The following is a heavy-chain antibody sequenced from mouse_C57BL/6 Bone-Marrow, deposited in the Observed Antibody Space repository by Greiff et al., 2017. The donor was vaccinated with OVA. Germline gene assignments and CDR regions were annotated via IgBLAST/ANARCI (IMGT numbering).Heavy chain of an antibody. Sequence: VQLQQSGPGLVQPSQSLSITCTVSGFSLTSYGVHWVRQSPGKGLEWLGVIWSGGSTDYNAAFISRLSISKDNSKSQVFFKMNSLQADDTAIYYCARGYGSSCGYAMDYWGQGTSVTVSS. CDR3: ARGYGSSCGYAMDY. CDR1: GFSLTSYG. V-gene: IGHV2-2*01. CDR2: IWSGGST. J-gene: IGHJ4*01. D-gene: IGHD1-1*01.